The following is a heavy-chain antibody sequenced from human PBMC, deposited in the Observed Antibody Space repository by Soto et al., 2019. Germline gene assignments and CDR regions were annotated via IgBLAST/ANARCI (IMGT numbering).Heavy chain of an antibody. CDR3: ARVEGYYWFDP. Sequence: VASVKVSCKASGYSLTTYSISWVRQAPGQGLEWMGWITTYNGYTQYSQKLQGRVTMTTDTSTNTVNMELRSLRSDDTAVYYCARVEGYYWFDPWGQGTLVTVSS. J-gene: IGHJ5*02. CDR2: ITTYNGYT. CDR1: GYSLTTYS. D-gene: IGHD2-21*01. V-gene: IGHV1-18*04.